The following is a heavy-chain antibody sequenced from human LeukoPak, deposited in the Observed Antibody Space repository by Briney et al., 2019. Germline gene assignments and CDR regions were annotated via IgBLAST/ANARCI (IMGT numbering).Heavy chain of an antibody. CDR1: GIIFSNYW. Sequence: GGSLRLSCAASGIIFSNYWMHWGRQAPGKGLVWGSRINRDGSSTSYADSVKGRFTISRDNSKNTLYLQMDSLRPEDTAVYYCARGDYGSYLSYFEYWGQGTLVTVSS. CDR2: INRDGSST. V-gene: IGHV3-74*01. D-gene: IGHD1-26*01. J-gene: IGHJ4*02. CDR3: ARGDYGSYLSYFEY.